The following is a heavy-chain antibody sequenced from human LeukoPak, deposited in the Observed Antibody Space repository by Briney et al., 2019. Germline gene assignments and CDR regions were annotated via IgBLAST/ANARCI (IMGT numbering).Heavy chain of an antibody. CDR3: ARVAGYCSGGSCYNWFDP. CDR2: ISSSSSYI. CDR1: GFTFSSYS. Sequence: PGGSLRLSCAASGFTFSSYSMNWVRQAPGKGLEWVSSISSSSSYIYYADSVKGRFTISRDNAKNSLYLQMNSLRAEDTAVYYCARVAGYCSGGSCYNWFDPWGQGTLVTVSS. V-gene: IGHV3-21*01. D-gene: IGHD2-15*01. J-gene: IGHJ5*02.